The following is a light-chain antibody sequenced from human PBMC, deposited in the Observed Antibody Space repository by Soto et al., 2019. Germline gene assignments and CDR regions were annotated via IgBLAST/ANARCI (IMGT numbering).Light chain of an antibody. J-gene: IGKJ1*01. CDR1: QSVSSY. Sequence: EIVLTQSPATLSLSPGERATLSCRASQSVSSYLAWYQQKPGQAPRLLIYDASNRATGIPARFSGSGSGTDFTLTISSLEPEDFAVYYCQQRSNWVTFGQGTKVEIK. CDR3: QQRSNWVT. CDR2: DAS. V-gene: IGKV3-11*01.